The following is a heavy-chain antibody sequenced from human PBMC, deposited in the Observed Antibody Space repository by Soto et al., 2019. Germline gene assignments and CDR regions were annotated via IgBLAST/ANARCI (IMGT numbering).Heavy chain of an antibody. V-gene: IGHV4-39*01. Sequence: PSETLSLTCTVSSGSITSSTYYWGWIRQPPEKGLEWIGTIYFSGNTYYNPSLKSRVTISVDTSRSQFSLMLSSVTAADTAVYYCARFIAAAVTPREGYYGMDVWGQGTTVTVSS. J-gene: IGHJ6*02. CDR2: IYFSGNT. CDR3: ARFIAAAVTPREGYYGMDV. CDR1: SGSITSSTYY. D-gene: IGHD6-13*01.